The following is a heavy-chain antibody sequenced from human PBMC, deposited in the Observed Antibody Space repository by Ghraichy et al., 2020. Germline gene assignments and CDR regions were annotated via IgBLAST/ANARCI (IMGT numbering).Heavy chain of an antibody. CDR1: GYRFTSYW. CDR2: IYPDNDDT. D-gene: IGHD2-15*01. J-gene: IGHJ4*02. Sequence: GESLNISCKASGYRFTSYWIGWVRQMPGKGLEWMGLIYPDNDDTRYSPSFQGQVTLSVDKSTSTAHLQWSSLEAPDTAIYYCARMPLDCSGGSCYYFDYWGQGPLVIVSS. V-gene: IGHV5-51*01. CDR3: ARMPLDCSGGSCYYFDY.